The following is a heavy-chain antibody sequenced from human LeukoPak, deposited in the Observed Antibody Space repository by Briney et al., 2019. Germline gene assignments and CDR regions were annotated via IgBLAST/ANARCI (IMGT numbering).Heavy chain of an antibody. CDR2: INHSGST. CDR1: GESFSGYY. V-gene: IGHV4-34*01. CDR3: ARSQWLVALDY. D-gene: IGHD6-19*01. Sequence: SETLSLTCAVYGESFSGYYWSWIRQPPGKGLEWIGEINHSGSTNYSPSLKSRVTISVDTAKNQFSLKLSSVTAADTATYYCARSQWLVALDYWGQGTLVTVSS. J-gene: IGHJ4*02.